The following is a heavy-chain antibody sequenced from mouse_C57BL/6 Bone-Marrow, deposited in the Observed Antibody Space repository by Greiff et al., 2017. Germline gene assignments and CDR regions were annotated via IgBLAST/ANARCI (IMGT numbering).Heavy chain of an antibody. V-gene: IGHV1-82*01. CDR3: ARRGDGSSYDWFAY. J-gene: IGHJ3*01. CDR1: GYAFSSSW. CDR2: IYPGDGDT. Sequence: QVQLQQSGPELVKPGASVKISCKASGYAFSSSWMNWVKRRPGKGLEWIGRIYPGDGDTNYNGKFKGKATLTADQSSSTAYMQLSSLTSEDSAVYFCARRGDGSSYDWFAYWGQGTLVTVSA. D-gene: IGHD1-1*01.